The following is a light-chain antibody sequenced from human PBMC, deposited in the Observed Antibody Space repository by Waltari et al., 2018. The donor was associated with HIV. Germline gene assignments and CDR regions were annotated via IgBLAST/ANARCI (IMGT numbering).Light chain of an antibody. CDR1: NLGHNY. Sequence: SYDLTQPPSVSVSSGQTATRPCSGVNLGHNYVSWYQQRSGQSPVLVIYQDTKRPPGIPERFFGSTSENTATLTINETQPLDEAHYSCQAWDSGTIVSGGGTSLTVL. J-gene: IGLJ3*02. CDR3: QAWDSGTIV. V-gene: IGLV3-1*01. CDR2: QDT.